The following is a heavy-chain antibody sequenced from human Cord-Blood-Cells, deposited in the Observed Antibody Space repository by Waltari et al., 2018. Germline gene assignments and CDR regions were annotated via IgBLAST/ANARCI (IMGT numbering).Heavy chain of an antibody. CDR2: IHYSGST. D-gene: IGHD2-2*01. V-gene: IGHV4-31*03. CDR1: GGSISSGGYY. J-gene: IGHJ3*02. Sequence: QVQLQESGPGLVKPSQTLSLTCTVSGGSISSGGYYWSWIRQHPGKGLEWIGYIHYSGSTYYNPSLKSRVTISVDTSKNQFSLKLSSVTAADTAVYYCARDWRPTKLGVVPAASAFDIWGQGTMVTVSS. CDR3: ARDWRPTKLGVVPAASAFDI.